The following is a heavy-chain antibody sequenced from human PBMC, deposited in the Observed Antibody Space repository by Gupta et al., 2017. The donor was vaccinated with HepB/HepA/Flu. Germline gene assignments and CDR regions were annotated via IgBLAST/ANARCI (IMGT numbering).Heavy chain of an antibody. D-gene: IGHD1-26*01. V-gene: IGHV3-11*01. J-gene: IGHJ3*02. CDR3: ASGLGDNDAFDI. CDR2: ISSSGSTI. CDR1: GFTFSDYY. Sequence: VQLVESGGGLVKPEGSLRLSCVASGFTFSDYYLTWIRQAPGKGLEWVSYISSSGSTIYYADSVKGRFTISRDNAKNSLYLQMNSLRAEDTAVYYCASGLGDNDAFDIWGQGTMVTVSS.